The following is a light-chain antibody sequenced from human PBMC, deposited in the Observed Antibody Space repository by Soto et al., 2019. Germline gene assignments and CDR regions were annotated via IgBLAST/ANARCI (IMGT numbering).Light chain of an antibody. CDR1: QSVSSNY. Sequence: SVLTQSPGTLSLSPGERATLSCRASQSVSSNYLAWYQQKPGQAPRLLIYGASTRATGIPDRFSGSGSGTDFTLTISRPEPEDSAVYYCQQYGSSPTWTFGQGTKVDIK. CDR3: QQYGSSPTWT. CDR2: GAS. V-gene: IGKV3-20*01. J-gene: IGKJ1*01.